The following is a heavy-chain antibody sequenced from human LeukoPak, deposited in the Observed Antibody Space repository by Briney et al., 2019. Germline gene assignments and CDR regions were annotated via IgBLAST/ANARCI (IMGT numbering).Heavy chain of an antibody. V-gene: IGHV3-23*01. CDR1: GFTFSSYA. Sequence: GGSLRLSCAASGFTFSSYAMSWVRQAPGKGLEWVSAISGSGGSTYYADSVKGRFTISRDNSKNTLYLQMNSLRAEDTAVYYCAKDRDNYYGSGRYFDYWGQGTLVTVSS. J-gene: IGHJ4*02. CDR2: ISGSGGST. D-gene: IGHD3-10*01. CDR3: AKDRDNYYGSGRYFDY.